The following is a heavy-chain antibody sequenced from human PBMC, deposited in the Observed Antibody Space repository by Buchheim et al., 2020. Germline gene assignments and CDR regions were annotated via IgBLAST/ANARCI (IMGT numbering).Heavy chain of an antibody. Sequence: QVQLQESGPGLVKPSQTLSLTCTVSGGSISSGSYYWSWIRQPAGKGLEWIGRIYTSGSTNYNPSLKSRVTISVDTSKNQFSLKLSSVTAADTAVYYCAREGGTYCGGDCSPRYWYFDLWGRGTL. CDR1: GGSISSGSYY. CDR2: IYTSGST. D-gene: IGHD2-21*02. J-gene: IGHJ2*01. V-gene: IGHV4-61*02. CDR3: AREGGTYCGGDCSPRYWYFDL.